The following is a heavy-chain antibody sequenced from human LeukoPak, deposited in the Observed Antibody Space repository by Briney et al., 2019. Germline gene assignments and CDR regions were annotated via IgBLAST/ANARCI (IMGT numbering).Heavy chain of an antibody. CDR1: GFTFSAYW. V-gene: IGHV3-7*01. CDR2: IKEDGTEK. J-gene: IGHJ4*02. CDR3: AKVRLRFLEWLGSAFDY. Sequence: GGSLRLSCSASGFTFSAYWMTWVRQAPGQGLEWVANIKEDGTEKNYVDSVKGRFTISRDNAKNSMHLQMNSLRAEDTAVYYCAKVRLRFLEWLGSAFDYWGQGTLVTVSS. D-gene: IGHD3-3*01.